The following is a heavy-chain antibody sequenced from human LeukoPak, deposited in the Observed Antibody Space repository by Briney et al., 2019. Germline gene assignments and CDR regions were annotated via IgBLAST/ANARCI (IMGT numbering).Heavy chain of an antibody. D-gene: IGHD2-15*01. Sequence: SETLSLTCTVSGDSISSYYWSWIRQPPGKGLEWIGYIYYSGSTNYNPSLKSRVTISVDTSKNQFSLKLSSVTAADTAVYYCAREARVAATDAFDYWGQGTLVTVSS. CDR2: IYYSGST. J-gene: IGHJ4*02. CDR1: GDSISSYY. CDR3: AREARVAATDAFDY. V-gene: IGHV4-59*01.